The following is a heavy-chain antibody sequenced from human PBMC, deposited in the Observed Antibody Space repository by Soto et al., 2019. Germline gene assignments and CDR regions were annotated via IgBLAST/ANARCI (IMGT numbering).Heavy chain of an antibody. Sequence: EVQLVESGGGLVKPGGSLRLSCAASGFTFSSYSMNWVRQAPGKGLEWVSSISSSSSYIYYADSVKGRFTISRDNAKNALYLQMNSLRAEDTAVYCCARDPHERPTFDYWGQGTLVTVSS. CDR3: ARDPHERPTFDY. CDR1: GFTFSSYS. D-gene: IGHD6-25*01. J-gene: IGHJ4*02. CDR2: ISSSSSYI. V-gene: IGHV3-21*01.